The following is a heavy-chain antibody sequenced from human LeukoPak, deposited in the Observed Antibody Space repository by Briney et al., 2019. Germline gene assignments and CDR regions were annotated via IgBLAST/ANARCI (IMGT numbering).Heavy chain of an antibody. CDR2: ISGSGGST. CDR1: RFTFSSYA. V-gene: IGHV3-23*01. Sequence: GGSLRLSCAASRFTFSSYAMSWVRQAPGKGLEWVSAISGSGGSTYYADSVKGRFTISRDNSKNTLYLQMNSLRAEDTAVYYCAKDPDSGSYLNWFDPWGQGTLVTVSS. CDR3: AKDPDSGSYLNWFDP. D-gene: IGHD1-26*01. J-gene: IGHJ5*02.